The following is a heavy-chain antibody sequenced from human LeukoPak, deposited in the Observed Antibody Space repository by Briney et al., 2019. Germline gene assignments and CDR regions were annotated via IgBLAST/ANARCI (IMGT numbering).Heavy chain of an antibody. CDR1: AFTFNSYA. CDR3: AKARGIGVVATSYFDY. Sequence: PAGSLRLSCAASAFTFNSYAMSWDRQAPGKGREWVSDTSGSGGSTHCADSVKGRFTISRDNSKNTLYVEMNSLRAEDTAVYYCAKARGIGVVATSYFDYWGQGTLVTVSS. J-gene: IGHJ4*02. D-gene: IGHD6-19*01. CDR2: TSGSGGST. V-gene: IGHV3-23*01.